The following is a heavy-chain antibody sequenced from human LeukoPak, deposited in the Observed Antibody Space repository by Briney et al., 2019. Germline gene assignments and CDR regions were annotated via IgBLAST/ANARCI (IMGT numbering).Heavy chain of an antibody. Sequence: GGSLRLSCAASGFTFSSYAMSWVRQAPGKGLEWVSAISGSGGSTYYADSVKGRFTISRDNSKNTLYLQTNSLRAEDTAVYYCAKDWRFKGIAAAGTSDYWGQGTLVTVSS. D-gene: IGHD6-13*01. CDR3: AKDWRFKGIAAAGTSDY. V-gene: IGHV3-23*01. CDR1: GFTFSSYA. J-gene: IGHJ4*02. CDR2: ISGSGGST.